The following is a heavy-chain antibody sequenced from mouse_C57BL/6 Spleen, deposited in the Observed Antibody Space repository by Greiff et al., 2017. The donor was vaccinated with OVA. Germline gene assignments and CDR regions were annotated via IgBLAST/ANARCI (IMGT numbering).Heavy chain of an antibody. V-gene: IGHV1-76*01. CDR1: GYTFTDYY. J-gene: IGHJ1*03. CDR3: ARKIYYYGSSHWYCDV. D-gene: IGHD1-1*01. Sequence: QVQLQQSGAELVRPGASVKLSCKASGYTFTDYYINWVKQRPGQGLEWIARIYPGSGNTYYNEKFKGKATLTAEKSSSTAYMQLSSLTSEDSAVYFCARKIYYYGSSHWYCDVWGTGTTVTVSS. CDR2: IYPGSGNT.